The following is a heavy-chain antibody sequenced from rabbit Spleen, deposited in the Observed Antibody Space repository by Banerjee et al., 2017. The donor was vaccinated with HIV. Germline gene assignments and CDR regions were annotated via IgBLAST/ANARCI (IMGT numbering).Heavy chain of an antibody. CDR2: IYTGSGIT. V-gene: IGHV1S7*01. J-gene: IGHJ6*01. D-gene: IGHD1-1*01. CDR3: ARDTSSSFSSYGMDL. Sequence: QLKETGGGLVQPGGSLTLSCATSGFDFSRYSMSWVRQVPGKGLEWIGAIYTGSGITDYAKWVNGRFTISSDNAQYTVDLQMNSLTAADTATYFCARDTSSSFSSYGMDLWGQGTLVTVS. CDR1: GFDFSRYS.